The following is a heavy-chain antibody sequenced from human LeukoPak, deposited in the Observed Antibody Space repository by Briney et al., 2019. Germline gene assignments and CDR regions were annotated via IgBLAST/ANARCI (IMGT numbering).Heavy chain of an antibody. Sequence: GESLKISCKASGSSFATYWIGWVRQTPEKGLKWMGIIYPGDSDTRYSPSFQGQVTISADKSISTAYLQWSSLKASDTAMYYCARHYGLAVARWLPDYWGQGTLVTVSS. CDR3: ARHYGLAVARWLPDY. J-gene: IGHJ4*02. CDR1: GSSFATYW. V-gene: IGHV5-51*01. D-gene: IGHD6-13*01. CDR2: IYPGDSDT.